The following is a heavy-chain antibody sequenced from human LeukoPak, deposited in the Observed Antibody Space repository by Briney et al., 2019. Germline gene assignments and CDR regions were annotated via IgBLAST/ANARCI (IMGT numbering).Heavy chain of an antibody. CDR3: ARVEGHYDILTGYYTYYFDY. Sequence: GASVKVSCKASGYTFTSYYMHWVRQAPGQGLEWMGIINPSGGSTSYAQKFQGRVTMTRDMSTSTVYMELSSLRSEDTAVYYCARVEGHYDILTGYYTYYFDYWGQGTLVTVSS. J-gene: IGHJ4*02. D-gene: IGHD3-9*01. V-gene: IGHV1-46*01. CDR1: GYTFTSYY. CDR2: INPSGGST.